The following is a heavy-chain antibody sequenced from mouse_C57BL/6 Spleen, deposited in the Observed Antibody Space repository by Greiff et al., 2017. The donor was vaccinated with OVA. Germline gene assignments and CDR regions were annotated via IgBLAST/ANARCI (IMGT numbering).Heavy chain of an antibody. CDR2: INPSTGGT. V-gene: IGHV1-42*01. D-gene: IGHD3-3*01. J-gene: IGHJ3*01. CDR1: GYSFTGYY. CDR3: ARGGPAWFAY. Sequence: EVKVEESGPELVKPGASVKISCKASGYSFTGYYMNWVKQSPEKSLEWIGEINPSTGGTTYNQKFKAKATLTVDKSSSTAYMQLKSLTSEDSAVYYCARGGPAWFAYWGQGTLVTVSA.